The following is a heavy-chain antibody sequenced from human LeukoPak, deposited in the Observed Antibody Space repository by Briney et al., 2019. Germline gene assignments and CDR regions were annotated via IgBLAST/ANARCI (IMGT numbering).Heavy chain of an antibody. CDR3: ARADWDTAMIDY. D-gene: IGHD5-18*01. J-gene: IGHJ4*02. V-gene: IGHV3-23*01. CDR1: GFTFSSYA. Sequence: GGSLRLSCAASGFTFSSYAMSWVRQAPGKGLEWVSAISGSGGSTYYADSVKGRFTISRDNAKNSLYLQMNSLRAEDTAVYYCARADWDTAMIDYWGQGTLVTVSS. CDR2: ISGSGGST.